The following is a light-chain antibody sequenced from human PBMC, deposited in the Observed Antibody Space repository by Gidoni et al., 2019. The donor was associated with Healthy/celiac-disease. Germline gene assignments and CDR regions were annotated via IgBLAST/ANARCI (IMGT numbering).Light chain of an antibody. CDR1: QSVSSY. CDR3: QQRSNWPPIT. Sequence: EIVLTQSPATLSLSPGERATLSCSASQSVSSYLAGYQQQPGQAPSLLIYDAANRATGVPARFSGSGSGTDFTLTIISREPEEFAVYYCQQRSNWPPITFGPXTKVDIK. CDR2: DAA. V-gene: IGKV3-11*01. J-gene: IGKJ3*01.